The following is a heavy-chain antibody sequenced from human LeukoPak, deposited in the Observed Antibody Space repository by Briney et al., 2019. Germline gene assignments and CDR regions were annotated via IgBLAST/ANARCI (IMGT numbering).Heavy chain of an antibody. D-gene: IGHD3-22*01. CDR2: INHSGST. J-gene: IGHJ3*02. CDR3: ARGAMIWAPRGAFDI. V-gene: IGHV4-34*01. CDR1: GGSIGSYY. Sequence: SETLSLTCTVSGGSIGSYYWSWIRQPPGKGLEWIGEINHSGSTNYNPSLKSRVTISVDTSKNQFSLKLSSVTAADTAVYCCARGAMIWAPRGAFDIWGQGTMVTVSS.